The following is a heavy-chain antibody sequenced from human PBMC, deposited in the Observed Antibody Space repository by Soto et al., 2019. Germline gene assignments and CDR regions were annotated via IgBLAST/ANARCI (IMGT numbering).Heavy chain of an antibody. D-gene: IGHD1-1*01. V-gene: IGHV4-31*03. Sequence: QVQLQESGPGLVKPSQTLSLTCTVSGGSISSGGYYWSWIRRHPGKGLEWIGYIYYSGSTYYNPSLKSRVTISVDTSKNQFSLKLSSVTAADTAVYYCARENWSHSSYYYYGMDVWGQGTTVTVSS. CDR2: IYYSGST. J-gene: IGHJ6*02. CDR3: ARENWSHSSYYYYGMDV. CDR1: GGSISSGGYY.